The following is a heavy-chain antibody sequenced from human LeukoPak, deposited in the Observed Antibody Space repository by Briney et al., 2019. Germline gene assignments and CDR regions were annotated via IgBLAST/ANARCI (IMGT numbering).Heavy chain of an antibody. Sequence: SQTLSLTCTVSGGSISSGGYYWSWIRQHPGKGLEWIGYIYYSGSTYYNPSLKSRVTISVDTSKNQFSLKLSSVTAADTAVYYCARDSRVGGNRPVDPWGQGTLVTVSS. CDR3: ARDSRVGGNRPVDP. CDR2: IYYSGST. CDR1: GGSISSGGYY. D-gene: IGHD1-26*01. J-gene: IGHJ5*02. V-gene: IGHV4-31*03.